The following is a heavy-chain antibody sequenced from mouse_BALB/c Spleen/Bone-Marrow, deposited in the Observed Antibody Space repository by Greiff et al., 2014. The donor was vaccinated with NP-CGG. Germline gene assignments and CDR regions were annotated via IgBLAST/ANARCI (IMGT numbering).Heavy chain of an antibody. D-gene: IGHD3-3*01. CDR1: GYTFTSYV. V-gene: IGHV1-14*01. J-gene: IGHJ2*01. CDR2: INPYNDGT. CDR3: ARGGTSHFDY. Sequence: EVQLQQSGPELVKPGASVKMSCKASGYTFTSYVMHWVKQKPGQGLEWIGYINPYNDGTKYNEKLKGKATLTSDKSSSTAYMELSSLTSEDSAVYYCARGGTSHFDYWGQGTTLTVSS.